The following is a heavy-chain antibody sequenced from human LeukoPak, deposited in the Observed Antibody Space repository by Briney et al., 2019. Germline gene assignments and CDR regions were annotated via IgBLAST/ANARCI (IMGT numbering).Heavy chain of an antibody. CDR3: ARKPFIKKPHPLDY. CDR2: FDPEDGET. V-gene: IGHV1-24*01. D-gene: IGHD3-10*01. Sequence: GASVKVSCKVSGYTLTELSMHWVRQAPGKGLEWMGGFDPEDGETIYAQKFQGRVTMTEDTSTDTAYMELSSLRSEDTAVYYCARKPFIKKPHPLDYWGQGTLVTVSS. CDR1: GYTLTELS. J-gene: IGHJ4*02.